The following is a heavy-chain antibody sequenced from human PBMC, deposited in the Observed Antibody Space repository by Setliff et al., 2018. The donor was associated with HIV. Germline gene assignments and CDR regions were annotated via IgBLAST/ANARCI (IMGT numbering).Heavy chain of an antibody. D-gene: IGHD2-8*02. V-gene: IGHV3-74*01. Sequence: GGSLRLSCAASGFTFDRFWMHWVRQAPGKGLVWVSRVNRDGSSTTYADSVKDRFTISRDNAKNTLYLEMNSLRDEDTAVYYCAKDRNWDPPYWFDYWGQGTVVTVSS. CDR2: VNRDGSST. J-gene: IGHJ4*02. CDR3: AKDRNWDPPYWFDY. CDR1: GFTFDRFW.